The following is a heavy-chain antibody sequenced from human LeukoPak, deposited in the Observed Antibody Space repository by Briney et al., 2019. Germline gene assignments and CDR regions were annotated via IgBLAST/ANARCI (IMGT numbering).Heavy chain of an antibody. V-gene: IGHV4-4*07. D-gene: IGHD2-15*01. Sequence: SETLSLTCTVSGTSLTTYFWSWIRRPAGKGLEWIGRFYSSGSTSYNPSLKSRLTMSVDTSKNQFSLKLSSVTAADTAVYYCARHGGLGYCSGGSCYVDYWGQGTLVTVSS. J-gene: IGHJ4*02. CDR3: ARHGGLGYCSGGSCYVDY. CDR1: GTSLTTYF. CDR2: FYSSGST.